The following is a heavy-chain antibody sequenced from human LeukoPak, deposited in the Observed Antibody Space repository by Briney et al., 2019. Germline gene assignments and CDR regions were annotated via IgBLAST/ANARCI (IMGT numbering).Heavy chain of an antibody. J-gene: IGHJ6*02. Sequence: GGSLRLSCAASGFTFSSYGMHWVRQAPGKGLEWVAVIWYDGSNKYYADSVKGRFTISRDNSKNTLYLQMNSLRAEDTAVYYCARNDIVVVPAAHYYGMDVWGQGTTVTVSS. CDR2: IWYDGSNK. CDR3: ARNDIVVVPAAHYYGMDV. V-gene: IGHV3-33*01. CDR1: GFTFSSYG. D-gene: IGHD2-2*01.